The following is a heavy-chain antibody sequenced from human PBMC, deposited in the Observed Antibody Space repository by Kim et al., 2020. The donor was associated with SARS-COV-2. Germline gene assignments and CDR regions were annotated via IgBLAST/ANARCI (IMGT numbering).Heavy chain of an antibody. V-gene: IGHV3-30*01. J-gene: IGHJ6*02. CDR3: ARGYEDYYYYGMDV. D-gene: IGHD2-15*01. Sequence: VKGRFTISRDNAKNTLYLQMNSLRAEDTAVYYCARGYEDYYYYGMDVWGQGTTVTVSS.